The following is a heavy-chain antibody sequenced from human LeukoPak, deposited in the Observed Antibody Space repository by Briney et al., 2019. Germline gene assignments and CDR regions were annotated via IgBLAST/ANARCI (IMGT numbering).Heavy chain of an antibody. D-gene: IGHD4-23*01. CDR2: IHTTGST. J-gene: IGHJ4*02. Sequence: SETLSLTCTVSGGSSSSYYWTWIRQPPGKGLEWIGYIHTTGSTNYNPSLKSRVSISLDTSKNQFSLKLSSVTAADTAVYYCWGRDYGGKSGFDYWGQGTLVTVSS. V-gene: IGHV4-4*09. CDR1: GGSSSSYY. CDR3: WGRDYGGKSGFDY.